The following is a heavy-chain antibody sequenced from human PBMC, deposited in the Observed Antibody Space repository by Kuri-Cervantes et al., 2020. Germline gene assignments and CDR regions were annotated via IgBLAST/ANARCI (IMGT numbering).Heavy chain of an antibody. D-gene: IGHD2-15*01. Sequence: SVKVSCKASGGTFSGYTISWVRQAPGQGLEWMGRIIPILGIANYAQKFQGRVTITADKSTSTAYMELSSLRSEDTAVYYCARGDCSGGSCYSRGPYYYYGMDVWGQGTTVTVSS. CDR1: GGTFSGYT. CDR2: IIPILGIA. J-gene: IGHJ6*02. CDR3: ARGDCSGGSCYSRGPYYYYGMDV. V-gene: IGHV1-69*02.